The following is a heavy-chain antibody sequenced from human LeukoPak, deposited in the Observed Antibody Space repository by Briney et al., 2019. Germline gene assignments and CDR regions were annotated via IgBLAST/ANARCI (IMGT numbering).Heavy chain of an antibody. J-gene: IGHJ6*02. V-gene: IGHV1-69*05. CDR1: GGTFSSYA. CDR2: IIPIFGTA. Sequence: SVKVSCKASGGTFSSYAISWVRQAPGQGLEWMGGIIPIFGTANYAQKFQGRVTMTTDTSTSTAYMELRSLRSDDTAVYYCARDHLRPYLLHVPADYYYGMDVWGQGTTVTVSS. CDR3: ARDHLRPYLLHVPADYYYGMDV. D-gene: IGHD3-10*01.